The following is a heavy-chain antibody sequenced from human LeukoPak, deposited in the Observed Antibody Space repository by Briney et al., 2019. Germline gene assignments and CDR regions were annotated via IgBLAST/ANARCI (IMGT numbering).Heavy chain of an antibody. CDR1: GFTFSSYA. Sequence: PGGSLRLSCVASGFTFSSYAMSWVHQAPPRGLEWVSSLRGDGETFYADSVKGRFTLSRDDSRNMVFLHLNNLRVEDTAVYYCAKASWVSTADAVLWGQGTVVTVS. CDR3: AKASWVSTADAVL. V-gene: IGHV3-23*01. J-gene: IGHJ4*02. CDR2: LRGDGET. D-gene: IGHD3-16*01.